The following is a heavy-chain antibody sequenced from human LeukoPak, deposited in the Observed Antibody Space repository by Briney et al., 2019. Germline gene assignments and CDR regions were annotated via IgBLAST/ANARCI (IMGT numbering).Heavy chain of an antibody. CDR1: GGSFSGYY. CDR2: INHSGST. D-gene: IGHD3-22*01. CDR3: ARRKRITMIVVVNYWYFDL. J-gene: IGHJ2*01. V-gene: IGHV4-34*01. Sequence: SETLSLTCAVYGGSFSGYYWSWIRQPPGEGLEWIGEINHSGSTNYNPSLKSRVTISVDTSKNQFSLKLSSVTAADTAVYYCARRKRITMIVVVNYWYFDLWGRGTLVTVSS.